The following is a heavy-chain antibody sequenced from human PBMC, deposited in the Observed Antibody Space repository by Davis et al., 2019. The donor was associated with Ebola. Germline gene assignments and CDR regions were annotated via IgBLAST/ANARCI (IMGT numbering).Heavy chain of an antibody. Sequence: GESLKISCAASGFTFSSYSMNWVRQAPGKGLEWVSSISSSSSYIYYADSVKGRFTISRDNAKNSLYLQMNSLRAEDTAVYYCARGSVRPEFDPWGQGTLVTVSS. J-gene: IGHJ5*02. CDR2: ISSSSSYI. CDR3: ARGSVRPEFDP. D-gene: IGHD4-17*01. CDR1: GFTFSSYS. V-gene: IGHV3-21*04.